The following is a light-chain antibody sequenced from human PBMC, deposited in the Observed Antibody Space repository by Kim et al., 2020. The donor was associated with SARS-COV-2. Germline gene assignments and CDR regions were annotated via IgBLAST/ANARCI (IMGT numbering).Light chain of an antibody. V-gene: IGLV3-1*01. Sequence: SVSPGQTPSITCSGDKLGDKYACWYQQKPGQSPVLVIYQDSKRPSGIPERFSGSNSGNTATLTISGTRAMDEADYYCQAWDSSTGVFGGGTQLTVL. CDR2: QDS. J-gene: IGLJ3*02. CDR1: KLGDKY. CDR3: QAWDSSTGV.